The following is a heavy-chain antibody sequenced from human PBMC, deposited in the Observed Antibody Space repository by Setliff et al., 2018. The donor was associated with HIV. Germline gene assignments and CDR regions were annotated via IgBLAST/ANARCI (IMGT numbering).Heavy chain of an antibody. J-gene: IGHJ1*01. V-gene: IGHV4-59*01. D-gene: IGHD3-10*01. CDR1: GGSIGNYY. CDR2: IYYNGNR. Sequence: SETLSLTCTVSGGSIGNYYWNWIRQSPGKGLEWIAYIYYNGNRNYNPSLKSRVTISVDTTKNQFSLKTASVTAADTAVYYCAREGRWLEHPYGFAVWGQGRLVTVSS. CDR3: AREGRWLEHPYGFAV.